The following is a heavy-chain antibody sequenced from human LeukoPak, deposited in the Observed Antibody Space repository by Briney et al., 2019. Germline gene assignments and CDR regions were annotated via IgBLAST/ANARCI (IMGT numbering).Heavy chain of an antibody. CDR1: GYTFTNYG. V-gene: IGHV1-18*01. Sequence: ASVKVSCKASGYTFTNYGFSWVRQAPGQGLEWMGWIISYNGDTNYAQNLQGRVTMTTDTSTCTAYMELRSLRSDDTAVYYCARVADAGRYWYFDLWGRGTLLTVSS. J-gene: IGHJ2*01. D-gene: IGHD1-26*01. CDR2: IISYNGDT. CDR3: ARVADAGRYWYFDL.